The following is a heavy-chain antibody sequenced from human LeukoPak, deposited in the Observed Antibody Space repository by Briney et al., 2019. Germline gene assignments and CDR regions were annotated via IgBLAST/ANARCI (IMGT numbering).Heavy chain of an antibody. J-gene: IGHJ4*02. CDR3: AKTSSMGYYDSSGYYYY. CDR2: ISGSGGST. D-gene: IGHD3-22*01. Sequence: PGGSLRLSCAASGFTFSSYAMSWVRQAPGKGLEWVSAISGSGGSTYYADSVKGRFTISRDNSKNTLYLQMNSLRAEDTAVYYCAKTSSMGYYDSSGYYYYWGQGTLVTVSS. CDR1: GFTFSSYA. V-gene: IGHV3-23*01.